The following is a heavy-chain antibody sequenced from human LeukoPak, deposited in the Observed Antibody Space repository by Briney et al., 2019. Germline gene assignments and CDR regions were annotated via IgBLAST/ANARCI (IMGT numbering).Heavy chain of an antibody. D-gene: IGHD2-21*01. J-gene: IGHJ4*02. CDR2: ISSSSSYI. V-gene: IGHV3-21*01. CDR3: ASLRGGDIDY. CDR1: GFTFSSYS. Sequence: PGGSLRLSCAASGFTFSSYSMNWVRQAPGKGLEWVSSISSSSSYIYYADSVKGRFTISRDNAKNTLYLQMNSLRAEDTAIYYCASLRGGDIDYWGQGTLVTVSS.